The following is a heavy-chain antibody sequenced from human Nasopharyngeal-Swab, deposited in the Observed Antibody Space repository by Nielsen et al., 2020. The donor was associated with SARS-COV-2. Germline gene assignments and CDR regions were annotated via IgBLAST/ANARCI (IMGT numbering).Heavy chain of an antibody. CDR3: AARYSSSWWDAFDI. Sequence: GESLKISCAASGFIFSTYAMHWVRQAPGKGLEWVANIKQDGSEKYYVDSVKGRFTISRDNAKNSLYLQMNSLRAEDTAVYYCAARYSSSWWDAFDIWGQGTMVTVSS. J-gene: IGHJ3*02. D-gene: IGHD6-13*01. CDR1: GFIFSTYA. CDR2: IKQDGSEK. V-gene: IGHV3-7*01.